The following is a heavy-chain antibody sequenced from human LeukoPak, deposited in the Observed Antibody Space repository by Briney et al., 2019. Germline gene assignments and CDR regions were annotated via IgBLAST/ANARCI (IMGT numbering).Heavy chain of an antibody. CDR2: IYYGGGT. Sequence: PSETLSLTCAVYGGSFSGYYWSWLRQPPGRRLEWIGYIYYGGGTNYNPSLQSRVTISVDTSKTTSSLKLSSLTAAETAVYYCARGGFVVVPAAIQRGVYYYYYYYMDVWGKGTTVTVSS. CDR3: ARGGFVVVPAAIQRGVYYYYYYYMDV. J-gene: IGHJ6*03. V-gene: IGHV4-59*01. CDR1: GGSFSGYY. D-gene: IGHD2-2*02.